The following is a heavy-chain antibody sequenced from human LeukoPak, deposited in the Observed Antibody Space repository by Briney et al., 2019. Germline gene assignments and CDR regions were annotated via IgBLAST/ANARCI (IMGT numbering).Heavy chain of an antibody. CDR1: GFTFSSYE. J-gene: IGHJ6*03. CDR3: ARSPTTATIYYYYMDV. CDR2: ISSSGSTI. D-gene: IGHD4-17*01. V-gene: IGHV3-48*03. Sequence: GGSLRLSCVASGFTFSSYEMNWVRQAPGKGLEWVSYISSSGSTIYYPDSVKGRFTISRDNAKNSLYLQMNSLRAEDTAVYYCARSPTTATIYYYYMDVWGKGTTVTVSS.